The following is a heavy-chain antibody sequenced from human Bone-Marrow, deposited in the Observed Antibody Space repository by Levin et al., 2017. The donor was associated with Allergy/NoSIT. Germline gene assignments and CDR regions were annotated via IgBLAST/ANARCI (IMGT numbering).Heavy chain of an antibody. V-gene: IGHV4-31*03. Sequence: SETLSLTCSVSGGSISSPGYYWGWIRRHPGKGLEWMGYIYNSGSTYYNPSLESRLSMSIDTSKNQFSLHLTSVTAADTAVFYCARILARYYYYLDVWGKGTTVTVSS. CDR3: ARILARYYYYLDV. J-gene: IGHJ6*03. CDR1: GGSISSPGYY. CDR2: IYNSGST. D-gene: IGHD3-3*01.